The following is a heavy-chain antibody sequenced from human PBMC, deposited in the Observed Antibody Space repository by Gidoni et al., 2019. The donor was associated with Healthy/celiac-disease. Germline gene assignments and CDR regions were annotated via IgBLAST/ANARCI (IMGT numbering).Heavy chain of an antibody. Sequence: QLQLQESGPGLVKPSETLSLTCTVSGGSISSSSYYWGWIRQPPGKGLEWSGSIYYSGSTYYNPSLKSRVTISLDPSKNQFSLKLSSVTAADTAVYYCARHTSSWYGYYYYYGMDVWGQGTTVTVSS. D-gene: IGHD6-13*01. CDR3: ARHTSSWYGYYYYYGMDV. V-gene: IGHV4-39*01. CDR1: GGSISSSSYY. J-gene: IGHJ6*02. CDR2: IYYSGST.